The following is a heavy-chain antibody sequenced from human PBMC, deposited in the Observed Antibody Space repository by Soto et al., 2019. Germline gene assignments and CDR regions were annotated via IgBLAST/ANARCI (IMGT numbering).Heavy chain of an antibody. J-gene: IGHJ5*02. Sequence: ASVKGSCKASGYTCTSHGVSWVRQAPGQGLEWVGWISGYNGNTSFAQRTQRRLSMTTDPSTSTAYMELRSLRSDDTAVYYCARDNVDLATILYHWGPGTLVTVSS. D-gene: IGHD5-12*01. CDR1: GYTCTSHG. CDR2: ISGYNGNT. CDR3: ARDNVDLATILYH. V-gene: IGHV1-18*04.